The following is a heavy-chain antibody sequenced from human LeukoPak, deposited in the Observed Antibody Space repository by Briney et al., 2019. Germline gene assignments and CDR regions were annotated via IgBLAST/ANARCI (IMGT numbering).Heavy chain of an antibody. CDR1: GFTFISYA. D-gene: IGHD4-17*01. Sequence: HPGGSLRLSCAASGFTFISYAMSWVRQAPGKGLEWVSAISGSGGSTYYAESVKGRFTISRDNSKNMLYLQMNSLRAEDTAVYYCAKDTALMTVTTYDYWGQGTLVTVSS. J-gene: IGHJ4*02. CDR3: AKDTALMTVTTYDY. V-gene: IGHV3-23*01. CDR2: ISGSGGST.